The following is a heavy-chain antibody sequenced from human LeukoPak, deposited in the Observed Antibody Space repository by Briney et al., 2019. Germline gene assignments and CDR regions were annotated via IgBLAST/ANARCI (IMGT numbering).Heavy chain of an antibody. CDR2: IKQDGSEK. CDR3: AKGGPYSGSYSTCAIDFLIDY. CDR1: GFTFSSYW. Sequence: QPGGSLRLSCAASGFTFSSYWMSWVRQAPGKGLEWVANIKQDGSEKYYVDSVKGRFTISRDNAKNSLYLQMNSLRAEDTAVYYCAKGGPYSGSYSTCAIDFLIDYWGQGTLVTVSS. D-gene: IGHD1-26*01. V-gene: IGHV3-7*03. J-gene: IGHJ4*02.